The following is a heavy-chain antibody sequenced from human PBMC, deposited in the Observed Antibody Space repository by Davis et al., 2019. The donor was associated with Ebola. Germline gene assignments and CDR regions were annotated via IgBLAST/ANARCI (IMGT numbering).Heavy chain of an antibody. Sequence: PSETLSLTCTVSGCSISSYYWSWIRQPPGKGLEWIGYIYYSGSTNYNPSLKSRVTISVDTSKNQFSLKLSSVTAADTAVYYCARAVYGDYGPAYYYYGMDIWGQGTTVTVSS. CDR3: ARAVYGDYGPAYYYYGMDI. CDR2: IYYSGST. V-gene: IGHV4-59*01. D-gene: IGHD4-17*01. CDR1: GCSISSYY. J-gene: IGHJ6*02.